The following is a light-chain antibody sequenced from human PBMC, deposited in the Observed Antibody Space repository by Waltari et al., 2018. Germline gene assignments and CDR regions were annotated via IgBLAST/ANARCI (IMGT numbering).Light chain of an antibody. CDR3: QQYGSSPT. Sequence: EIVLTQSPGTLSLSPGERATLSCRPSQSVSSSNLAWYHQRPGQAPRLLIYGASSRATVIPDRFSGSASATDFTLTISRLEPEDFAVYYCQQYGSSPTFGGGTKVEIK. CDR1: QSVSSSN. V-gene: IGKV3-20*01. J-gene: IGKJ4*01. CDR2: GAS.